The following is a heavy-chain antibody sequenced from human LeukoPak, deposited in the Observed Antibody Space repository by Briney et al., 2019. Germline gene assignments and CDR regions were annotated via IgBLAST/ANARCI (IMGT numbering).Heavy chain of an antibody. Sequence: GGSLRLSCAASGFTFSSYSLNWVRQAPGKGLEWVSSISSSSSYIYYTDSVKGRFTISRDSAKNSLYLQMNSLRAEDTAVYYCARASGYRSGWYVEYFDYWGQGTLVTVSS. CDR3: ARASGYRSGWYVEYFDY. D-gene: IGHD6-19*01. V-gene: IGHV3-21*01. CDR1: GFTFSSYS. J-gene: IGHJ4*02. CDR2: ISSSSSYI.